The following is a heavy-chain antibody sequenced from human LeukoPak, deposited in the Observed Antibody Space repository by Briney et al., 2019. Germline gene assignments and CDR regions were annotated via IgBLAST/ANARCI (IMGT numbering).Heavy chain of an antibody. Sequence: PGGSLRLSCAASGFTFSSYAMSWVRQAPGKGLEWVSAISGSGDSTYYGDSVKGRFTISRDNSKNTLYLQMNSLRAEDTAVYYCAKAPAPFIAVADYFDYWGQGTLVTVSS. D-gene: IGHD6-19*01. V-gene: IGHV3-23*01. J-gene: IGHJ4*02. CDR1: GFTFSSYA. CDR2: ISGSGDST. CDR3: AKAPAPFIAVADYFDY.